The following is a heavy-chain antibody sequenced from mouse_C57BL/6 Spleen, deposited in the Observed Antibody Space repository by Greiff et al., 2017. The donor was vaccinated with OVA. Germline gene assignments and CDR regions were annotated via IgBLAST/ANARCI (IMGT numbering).Heavy chain of an antibody. CDR3: VRRTYYSNYNAIDY. CDR2: FHPYNDDT. Sequence: QVQLKESGAELVKPGASVKMSCKASGYTFTTYPIEWMKQNHGKSLEWIGNFHPYNDDTKYNEKFKGKATLTVEKSSSTVYLELSSLTSDDSSVYYCVRRTYYSNYNAIDYWGQGTSVTVSS. CDR1: GYTFTTYP. J-gene: IGHJ4*01. V-gene: IGHV1-47*01. D-gene: IGHD2-5*01.